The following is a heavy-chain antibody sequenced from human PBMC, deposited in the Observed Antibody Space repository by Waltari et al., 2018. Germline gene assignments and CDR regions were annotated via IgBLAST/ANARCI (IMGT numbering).Heavy chain of an antibody. J-gene: IGHJ6*02. CDR1: GFDFVNSA. CDR2: ITGTGGGPLYANSP. Sequence: VQVLESGGDLVQPGGSLRHSCVAQGFDFVNSAMSWVRQTPGKGPAWVSTITGTGGGPLYANSPYYADSVKGRFTISRDNSKNTIYLQMSSLSAEDTAVYYCAKGSGMDVWGHGTTVTVSS. V-gene: IGHV3-23*01. CDR3: AKGSGMDV.